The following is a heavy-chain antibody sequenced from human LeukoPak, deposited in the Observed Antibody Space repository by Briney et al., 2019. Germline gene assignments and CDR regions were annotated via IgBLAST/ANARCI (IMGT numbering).Heavy chain of an antibody. J-gene: IGHJ4*02. CDR3: AKDYSGSYYYFDY. V-gene: IGHV3-23*01. CDR2: ISSSGGSI. CDR1: GFTFSNYA. D-gene: IGHD1-26*01. Sequence: GGSLRLSCAASGFTFSNYAMTWVRQAPGKGLEWVSTISSSGGSIYYSDSVKGRFTISRDNSKNTLYLQMNSLRAEDTAVYYCAKDYSGSYYYFDYWGRGTLVTVSS.